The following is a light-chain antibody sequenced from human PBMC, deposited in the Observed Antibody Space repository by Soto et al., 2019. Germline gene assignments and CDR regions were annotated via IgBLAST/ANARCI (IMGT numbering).Light chain of an antibody. CDR2: AAS. CDR1: QSISSW. V-gene: IGKV1-5*01. CDR3: QQYKSYWT. J-gene: IGKJ1*01. Sequence: DIQMTQSPSTLSASVGDRVTITFRASQSISSWLAWYQQKPGKAPKLLIYAASTLQSGVPSRFSGSGSGTEFTLTISSLQPDDFATYHCQQYKSYWTFGQGTKV.